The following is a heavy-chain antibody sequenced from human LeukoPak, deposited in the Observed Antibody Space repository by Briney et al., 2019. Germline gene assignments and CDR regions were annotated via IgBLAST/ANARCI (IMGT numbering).Heavy chain of an antibody. J-gene: IGHJ4*02. D-gene: IGHD4-11*01. V-gene: IGHV5-10-1*01. CDR3: ARKMSLDNSNSRAFDY. CDR2: LVPSDSYT. Sequence: PGESLKISSQASGYNFHSHWITCVGQMPREGLEWLGRLVPSDSYTNYNPSFQGHIIVSANSSMSTAYLQWNSLRGSDSGIYYCARKMSLDNSNSRAFDYWGQGTLVTVSS. CDR1: GYNFHSHW.